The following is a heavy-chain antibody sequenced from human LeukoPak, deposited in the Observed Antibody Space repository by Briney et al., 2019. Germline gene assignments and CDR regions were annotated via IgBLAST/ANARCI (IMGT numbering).Heavy chain of an antibody. D-gene: IGHD2-15*01. CDR3: ARVGVVVVAATLPSYWFDP. V-gene: IGHV4-30-2*01. CDR1: GGFISSGGYS. Sequence: SQTLSLTCAVSGGFISSGGYSWSWIRQPPGKGLEWIGYIYHSGSTYYNPSLKSRVTISVDRSKNQFSLKLSSVTAADTAVYYCARVGVVVVAATLPSYWFDPWSQGTLVTVSS. CDR2: IYHSGST. J-gene: IGHJ5*02.